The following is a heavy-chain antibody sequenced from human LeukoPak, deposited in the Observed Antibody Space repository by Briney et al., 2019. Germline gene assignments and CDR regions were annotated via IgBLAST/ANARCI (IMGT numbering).Heavy chain of an antibody. CDR1: GGSISSSSYY. CDR3: VRHQYYYGAGSYYVFDS. D-gene: IGHD3-10*01. V-gene: IGHV4-39*01. CDR2: IYYSGST. Sequence: NPSETLSLTCTVSGGSISSSSYYWGWIRQPPGKGLEWIGSIYYSGSTYYNPSLKSRVTISVDTSKNQFSLKLSSVTAADTAVYYCVRHQYYYGAGSYYVFDSWGQGTLVTVSS. J-gene: IGHJ5*01.